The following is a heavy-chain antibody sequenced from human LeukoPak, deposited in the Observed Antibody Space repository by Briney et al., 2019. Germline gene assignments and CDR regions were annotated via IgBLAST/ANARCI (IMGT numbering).Heavy chain of an antibody. CDR3: ARDIDSSGYYFDY. D-gene: IGHD3-22*01. V-gene: IGHV4-38-2*02. J-gene: IGHJ4*02. Sequence: SETLSLTCNVSGYSISSFYYWGWIRQPPGKGLEWIGSIYHSGITYYNPSLKSQVTISVDTSKNQFSLKLSSVTAADTAVYYCARDIDSSGYYFDYWGQGTLVTVSS. CDR2: IYHSGIT. CDR1: GYSISSFYY.